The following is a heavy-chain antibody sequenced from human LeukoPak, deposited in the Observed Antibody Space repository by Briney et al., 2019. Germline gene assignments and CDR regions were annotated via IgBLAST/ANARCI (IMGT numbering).Heavy chain of an antibody. D-gene: IGHD6-13*01. J-gene: IGHJ4*02. V-gene: IGHV4-34*01. CDR1: GGSFSGYY. CDR2: INHSGST. CDR3: ARPIAAAGTMFDY. Sequence: NPSETLSLTCAVYGGSFSGYYWSWIRQPPGKGLEWIGEINHSGSTNYNPSLKSRVTISVDTSKNQFSLKLSSVTAADTAVYYCARPIAAAGTMFDYWGQGTLVTVSS.